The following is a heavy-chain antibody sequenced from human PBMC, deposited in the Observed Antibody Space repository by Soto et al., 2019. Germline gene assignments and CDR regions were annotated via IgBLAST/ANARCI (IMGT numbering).Heavy chain of an antibody. V-gene: IGHV3-64*01. Sequence: EVQLVESGGGLVQPGGSLRLSCAASGFTINNYAMYWVRQAPGKGLEYVSGINSNGDSMFYANSVKGRFTVSRDISKSTLDLHMGSLRVEDTAVYYCGRALAGHVSALYVWGKGTTVTVSS. CDR3: GRALAGHVSALYV. CDR2: INSNGDSM. CDR1: GFTINNYA. J-gene: IGHJ6*04. D-gene: IGHD1-1*01.